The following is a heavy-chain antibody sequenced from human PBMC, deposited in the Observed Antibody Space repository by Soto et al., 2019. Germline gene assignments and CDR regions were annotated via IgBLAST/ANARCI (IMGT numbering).Heavy chain of an antibody. J-gene: IGHJ4*02. D-gene: IGHD1-26*01. CDR3: ARLRYSEGTGNFDY. CDR1: GFRFDGHA. CDR2: LGWNSGGI. V-gene: IGHV3-9*01. Sequence: PGGSLRHSCVGSGFRFDGHAMHWVRQIPGKDQERGSCLGWNSGGIDYADFLKGRFTITRENAKHSMNLQMNSQRHEDTALYYCARLRYSEGTGNFDYWGQGT.